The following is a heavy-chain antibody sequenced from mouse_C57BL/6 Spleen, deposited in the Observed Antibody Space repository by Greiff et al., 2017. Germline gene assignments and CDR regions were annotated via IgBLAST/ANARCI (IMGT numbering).Heavy chain of an antibody. V-gene: IGHV1-15*01. D-gene: IGHD2-5*01. CDR1: GYTFTDYE. CDR2: IDPETGGT. Sequence: QVQLKQSGAELVRPGASVTLSCKASGYTFTDYEMHWVKQTPVHGLEWIGAIDPETGGTAYNQKFKGKAILTADKSSSTPYMELRSLTSEDSAVYYCTRRDYYSTPWFAYWGQGTLVTVSA. J-gene: IGHJ3*01. CDR3: TRRDYYSTPWFAY.